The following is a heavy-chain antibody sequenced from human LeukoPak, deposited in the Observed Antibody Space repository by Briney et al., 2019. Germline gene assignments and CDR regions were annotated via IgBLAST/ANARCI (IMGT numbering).Heavy chain of an antibody. V-gene: IGHV4-39*07. CDR3: ARVTGYMIEDYFDY. D-gene: IGHD3-22*01. CDR2: VYYSGST. Sequence: PSETLSLTCTVSGDSLSSTTYYWGWIRQPPGKGLEWIGSVYYSGSTYYNPSLKSRVTISVDTSKNQFSLNLSSVTAADTAVYYCARVTGYMIEDYFDYWGQGTLVTVSS. CDR1: GDSLSSTTYY. J-gene: IGHJ4*02.